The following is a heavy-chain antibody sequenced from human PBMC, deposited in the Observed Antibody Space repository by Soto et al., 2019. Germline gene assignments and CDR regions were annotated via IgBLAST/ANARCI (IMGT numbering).Heavy chain of an antibody. CDR3: AKVSAQLVHYFYFHYMDV. J-gene: IGHJ6*03. CDR1: GFTFSTYG. Sequence: QLQLVESGGGVVQPGRSLKLSCAASGFTFSTYGMHWVRQAPGNGLEWVAVISYDGNNKYYADSVKGRFTISRDNSKNTLYLQMNSPRPEDTAVYYCAKVSAQLVHYFYFHYMDVWGKGTTVTVSS. V-gene: IGHV3-30*18. CDR2: ISYDGNNK. D-gene: IGHD6-6*01.